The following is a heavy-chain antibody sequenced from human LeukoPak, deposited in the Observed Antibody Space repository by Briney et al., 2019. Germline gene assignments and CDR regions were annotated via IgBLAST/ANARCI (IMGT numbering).Heavy chain of an antibody. CDR1: GYSFITYW. D-gene: IGHD6-13*01. J-gene: IGHJ2*01. Sequence: GESLKISCKGSGYSFITYWIAWVRQMPGKGLEWMGRIDPSDSYTNYSPSFQGHVTISTDKSISTAYLQWSSLKASDTAMYYCARLEGSSWYFDLWGRGTLVTVSS. CDR3: ARLEGSSWYFDL. CDR2: IDPSDSYT. V-gene: IGHV5-10-1*01.